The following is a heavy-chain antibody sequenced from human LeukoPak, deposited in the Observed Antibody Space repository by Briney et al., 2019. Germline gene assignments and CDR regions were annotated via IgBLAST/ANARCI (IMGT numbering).Heavy chain of an antibody. Sequence: PGRSLRHSCAPSGFTFSSYGMHWLRQAPAKGLAGVAVISYDGSNKYYADSVKGRFTNSRDNSKNTLYLQMNSLRAEDTAVYYCAKERRQQLVVHWFDPWGQGTLVTVSS. J-gene: IGHJ5*02. CDR2: ISYDGSNK. CDR1: GFTFSSYG. CDR3: AKERRQQLVVHWFDP. D-gene: IGHD6-13*01. V-gene: IGHV3-30*18.